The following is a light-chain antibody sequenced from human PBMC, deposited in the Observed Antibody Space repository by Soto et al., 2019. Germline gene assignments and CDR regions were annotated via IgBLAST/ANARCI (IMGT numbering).Light chain of an antibody. Sequence: EIEMTQSPATLSVSPGERVTLSCLASQSVSSNLAWYQQKPGQAPRLLIYGASTRATGIPSMFSGSGSGTEFTLTISSLQSEDFAVYYCQQYNNWRTFGQGNKVEIK. CDR2: GAS. V-gene: IGKV3-15*01. J-gene: IGKJ1*01. CDR3: QQYNNWRT. CDR1: QSVSSN.